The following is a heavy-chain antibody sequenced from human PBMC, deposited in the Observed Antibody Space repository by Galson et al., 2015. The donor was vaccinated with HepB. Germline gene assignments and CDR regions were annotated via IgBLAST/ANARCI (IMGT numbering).Heavy chain of an antibody. D-gene: IGHD5-12*01. Sequence: SLRLSCAASTFIFSTYSMNWARQAPGKGLEWVSYISSSSTTIYYADSVKGRFTISRDNAKNSLYLQMNSLRAEDTAVYYCAFLRGYDLKPLDYWGQGTLVTVSS. CDR2: ISSSSTTI. J-gene: IGHJ4*02. CDR1: TFIFSTYS. V-gene: IGHV3-48*04. CDR3: AFLRGYDLKPLDY.